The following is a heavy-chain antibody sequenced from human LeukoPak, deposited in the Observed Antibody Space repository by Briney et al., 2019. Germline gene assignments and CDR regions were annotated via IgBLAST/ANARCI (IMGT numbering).Heavy chain of an antibody. V-gene: IGHV4-59*01. J-gene: IGHJ6*03. CDR1: GGSISSYY. CDR2: IYYSGST. Sequence: SETLSLTCTVSGGSISSYYWSWIRQPPGKGLEWIGYIYYSGSTNYNPSLKSRVTISVDTSKNQFSLKLSSVTAADTAVYYCARAPIYYYYMDVWGKGTTVTISS. CDR3: ARAPIYYYYMDV.